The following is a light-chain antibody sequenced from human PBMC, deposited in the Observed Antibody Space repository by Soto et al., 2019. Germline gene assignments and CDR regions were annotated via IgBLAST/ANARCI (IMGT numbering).Light chain of an antibody. J-gene: IGKJ5*01. CDR3: HSRA. Sequence: DIQLTQTPSTLAASVGDEVTITCRASQTISRWLAWYQQKPGRAPKLLIYDASTLESGVPSRFSGSGSETEFTLTISRLQPDDFATYFCHSRAFGQGTRLAIK. CDR1: QTISRW. V-gene: IGKV1-5*01. CDR2: DAS.